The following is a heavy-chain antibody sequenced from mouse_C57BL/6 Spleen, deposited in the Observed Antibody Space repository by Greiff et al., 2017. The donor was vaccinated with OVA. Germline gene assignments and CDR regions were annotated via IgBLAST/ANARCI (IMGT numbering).Heavy chain of an antibody. CDR2: IYPGDGDT. J-gene: IGHJ4*01. CDR1: GYAFSSSS. CDR3: ASEGFPYAKDD. Sequence: VQLQQSGPGLVKPGASVKISCKASGYAFSSSSMTWVRQRPGKGLEWIGRIYPGDGDTNYTGNFKGKATLTADKACSTAYMQLSSLKSEDSAVYFCASEGFPYAKDDWGQGPSVTVSS. V-gene: IGHV1-82*01.